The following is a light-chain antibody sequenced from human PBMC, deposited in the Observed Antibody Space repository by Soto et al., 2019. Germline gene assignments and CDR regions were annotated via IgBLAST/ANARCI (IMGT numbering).Light chain of an antibody. J-gene: IGLJ1*01. Sequence: QSALTQPASVSGSPGQSITISCTGTSSDVGGSNYVSWYQQLPGNAPKLMIYDVSDRPSGVSYRFSGSKSGNTASLTISGLQAEDEADDYCSSFTGINKLYVFGAGTKLTVL. V-gene: IGLV2-14*01. CDR2: DVS. CDR3: SSFTGINKLYV. CDR1: SSDVGGSNY.